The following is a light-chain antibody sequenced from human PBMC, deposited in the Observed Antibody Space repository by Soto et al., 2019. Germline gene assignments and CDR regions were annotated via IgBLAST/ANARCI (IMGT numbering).Light chain of an antibody. J-gene: IGKJ2*01. V-gene: IGKV3-20*01. Sequence: EIVLTQSPGTLSLSPGERATLSCRASQSVSSSYLAWYQQKPGQAPRLLIYGASSRATAIPVRFSGSGSGTDFTLTISRLEPEDFAVYYCQQYGSSPPYTFGQGTKLEIK. CDR3: QQYGSSPPYT. CDR1: QSVSSSY. CDR2: GAS.